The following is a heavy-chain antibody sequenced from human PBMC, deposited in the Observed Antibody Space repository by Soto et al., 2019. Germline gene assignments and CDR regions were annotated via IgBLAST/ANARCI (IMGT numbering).Heavy chain of an antibody. CDR2: LHSSGRT. CDR1: GGSISSGDYY. V-gene: IGHV4-30-4*01. J-gene: IGHJ6*02. Sequence: QVQLQESGPGLVKPSQTLSLPCTVSGGSISSGDYYWSWIRQPPGKGLEWMGYLHSSGRTSYNPSLKSRITIPGDTSSNQFSLKLTSVTAADTAIYYCALSTWGYLGVDVWGQGPTVTVSS. D-gene: IGHD5-12*01. CDR3: ALSTWGYLGVDV.